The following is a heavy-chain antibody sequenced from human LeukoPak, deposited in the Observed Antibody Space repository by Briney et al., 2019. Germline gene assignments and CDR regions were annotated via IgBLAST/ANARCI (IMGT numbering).Heavy chain of an antibody. CDR1: GFAFSSYW. V-gene: IGHV3-7*01. CDR2: INQDGGDK. J-gene: IGHJ3*02. D-gene: IGHD3-3*01. Sequence: GGSLRLSCVASGFAFSSYWMSWVRLAPGKGLEWVANINQDGGDKYYVDSVKGRFTISRDNAKNSLYLQMNSLRAEDTAVYYCARGFYDCWSGYYNAFDIWGQGTMVTVSS. CDR3: ARGFYDCWSGYYNAFDI.